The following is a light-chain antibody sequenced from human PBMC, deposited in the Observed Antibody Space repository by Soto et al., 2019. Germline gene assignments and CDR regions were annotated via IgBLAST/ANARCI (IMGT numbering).Light chain of an antibody. CDR2: GAS. CDR1: QSVANN. Sequence: EIVMTQSPATLSVSPGERATLSCRASQSVANNVAWYQQRPGQAPRLLIYGASTRATAIPARFSGSGSGTEFNVTISSLQSEDFALYYCQQYNTWPRTFGQGTKVEIK. CDR3: QQYNTWPRT. J-gene: IGKJ1*01. V-gene: IGKV3-15*01.